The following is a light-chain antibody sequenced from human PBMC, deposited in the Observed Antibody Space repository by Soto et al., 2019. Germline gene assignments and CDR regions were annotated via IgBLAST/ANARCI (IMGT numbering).Light chain of an antibody. J-gene: IGKJ4*01. V-gene: IGKV3-20*01. CDR1: QSISSSY. CDR3: QQYGSALRT. CDR2: RSS. Sequence: IVLTQSPGTLSLSPGERATLSCRASQSISSSYLVWYQQKPGQAPRLLIYRSSSRAAGIPDRFSGSGSGADFTLTISRLEPEDFAVYYCQQYGSALRTFGEGTKVELK.